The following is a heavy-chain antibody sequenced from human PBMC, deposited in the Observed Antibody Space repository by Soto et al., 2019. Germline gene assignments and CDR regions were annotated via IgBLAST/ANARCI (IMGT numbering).Heavy chain of an antibody. J-gene: IGHJ5*02. V-gene: IGHV3-23*01. CDR3: AKDGVELDDYDILTGYYKGNWFDP. D-gene: IGHD3-9*01. CDR1: GFTFSSYA. CDR2: ISGSGGST. Sequence: EVQLLESGGGLVQPGGSLRLSCAASGFTFSSYAMSWVRQAPGKGLEWVSAISGSGGSTYYADSVKDRFTISRDNSKNTLYLQMNSLRAEDTAVYYCAKDGVELDDYDILTGYYKGNWFDPWGQGTLVTVSS.